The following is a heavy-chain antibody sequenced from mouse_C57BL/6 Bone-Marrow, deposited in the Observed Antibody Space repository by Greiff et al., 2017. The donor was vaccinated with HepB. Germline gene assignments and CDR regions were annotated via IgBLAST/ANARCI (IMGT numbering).Heavy chain of an antibody. CDR2: INPGSGGT. J-gene: IGHJ1*03. CDR3: ARPWYFDV. CDR1: GYAFTNYL. V-gene: IGHV1-54*01. Sequence: VQLQESGAELVRPGTSVKVSCKASGYAFTNYLIEWVKQRPGQGLEWIGVINPGSGGTNYNEKFKGKATLTADKSSSTAYMQLSSLTSEDSAVYFGARPWYFDVWGTGTTVTVSS.